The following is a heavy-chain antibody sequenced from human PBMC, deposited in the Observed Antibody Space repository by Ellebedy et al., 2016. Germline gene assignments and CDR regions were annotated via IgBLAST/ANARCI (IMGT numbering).Heavy chain of an antibody. V-gene: IGHV3-30*04. CDR3: ARSVEWSFDL. J-gene: IGHJ2*01. CDR1: GFSISSYA. CDR2: ISYDGSNK. Sequence: GGSLRLSCAASGFSISSYAMHWVRQAPGKGLEWVAVISYDGSNKYYADSVKGRFTISRDNAKNSVYLQMDSLRAEDTAVYFCARSVEWSFDLWGRGTLVTVS.